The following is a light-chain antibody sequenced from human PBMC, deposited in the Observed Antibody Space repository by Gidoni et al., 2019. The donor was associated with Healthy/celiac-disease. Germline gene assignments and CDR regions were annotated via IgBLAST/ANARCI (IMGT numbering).Light chain of an antibody. CDR2: DAS. J-gene: IGKJ2*01. Sequence: EIVFTQSPATLSLSPGERATLSCRASQSVSRYLAWYQQKPGQAPRLLIYDASNRATGIPARFSGSGSGTDFTLTISSLAPEDFAVYYCLQRSNWPYTFGQGTKLEIK. CDR1: QSVSRY. CDR3: LQRSNWPYT. V-gene: IGKV3-11*01.